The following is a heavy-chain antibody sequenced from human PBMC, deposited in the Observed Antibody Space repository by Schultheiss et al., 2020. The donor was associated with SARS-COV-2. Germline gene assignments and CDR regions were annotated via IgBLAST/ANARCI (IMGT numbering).Heavy chain of an antibody. CDR3: ARGRGDYERRDAFDI. CDR2: IYYSGST. D-gene: IGHD2-21*02. Sequence: SQTLSLTCAVYGGSFSGYYWSWIRQHPWKGLEWIGYIYYSGSTYYNPSLKSRVTISVDTSKNQFSLKLSSVTAADTAVYYCARGRGDYERRDAFDIWGQGTMVTVSS. CDR1: GGSFSGYY. V-gene: IGHV4-31*11. J-gene: IGHJ3*02.